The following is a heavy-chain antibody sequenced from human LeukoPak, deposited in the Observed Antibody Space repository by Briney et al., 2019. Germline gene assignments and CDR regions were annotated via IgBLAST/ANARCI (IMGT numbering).Heavy chain of an antibody. D-gene: IGHD3-16*01. CDR1: GFTFSSYG. CDR3: AREPQRYDYVWGKKDYYGMDV. Sequence: GGSLRLSCAASGFTFSSYGMTWVRQAPGKGLEWVSSIRTSSSYIYYEDSMKGRFTISRDNAKNSLYLQMNSLRAEDTAVYYCAREPQRYDYVWGKKDYYGMDVWGQGTTVTVSS. J-gene: IGHJ6*02. V-gene: IGHV3-21*01. CDR2: IRTSSSYI.